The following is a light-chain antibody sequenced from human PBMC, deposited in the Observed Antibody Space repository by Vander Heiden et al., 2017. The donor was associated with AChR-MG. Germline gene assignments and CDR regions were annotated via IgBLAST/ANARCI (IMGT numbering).Light chain of an antibody. CDR2: DAS. V-gene: IGKV3-11*01. CDR3: QQRRNWLLT. J-gene: IGKJ4*01. Sequence: EAVFTHSPATPALPPGERATLCSRARESVALYVACYQQKPGQARSLLIDDASKGATGIPARFSGSGSGTDFTLTISSLEPEDFAVYYCQQRRNWLLTFGGGTKVEIK. CDR1: ESVALY.